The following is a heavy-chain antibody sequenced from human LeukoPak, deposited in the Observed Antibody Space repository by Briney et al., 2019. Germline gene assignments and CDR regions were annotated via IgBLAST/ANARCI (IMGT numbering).Heavy chain of an antibody. CDR3: ARDASRNRYYYGMDV. CDR2: ISSSSSYI. D-gene: IGHD1-14*01. J-gene: IGHJ6*02. Sequence: GGFLRLSCAASGFTFSSYSMNWVRQAPGKGLEWVSSISSSSSYIYYADSVKGRFTISRDNAKNSLYLQMNSLRAEDTAVYYCARDASRNRYYYGMDVWGQGTTVTVSS. V-gene: IGHV3-21*01. CDR1: GFTFSSYS.